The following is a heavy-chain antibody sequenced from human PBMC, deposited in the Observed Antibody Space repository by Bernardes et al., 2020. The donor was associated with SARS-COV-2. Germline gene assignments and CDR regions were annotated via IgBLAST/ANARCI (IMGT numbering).Heavy chain of an antibody. V-gene: IGHV3-74*01. Sequence: GGSLRLSCAASGFIFSSYWIHWVRQAPGKGLEWLSRIGPDGSSSSYADSVRGRFTISRDNAKNTLYLQMNTLTGEDTAIYYCARGGGGSTYGFGDYWGQGTLVTVSS. CDR3: ARGGGGSTYGFGDY. CDR2: IGPDGSSS. CDR1: GFIFSSYW. J-gene: IGHJ4*02. D-gene: IGHD5-18*01.